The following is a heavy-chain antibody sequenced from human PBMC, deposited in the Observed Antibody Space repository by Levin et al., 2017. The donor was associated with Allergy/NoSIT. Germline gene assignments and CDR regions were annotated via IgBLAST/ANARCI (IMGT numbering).Heavy chain of an antibody. CDR3: AKEMTRVIPVFDY. CDR2: ITDSGLT. D-gene: IGHD4-17*01. Sequence: GGSLRLSCAASGFTFSSYAMSWVRQAPGKGLEWVSAITDSGLTYYADSVKGRFTVSRDNSKNTLYLQMNSLRADDTAVYYCAKEMTRVIPVFDYWGQGTLVTVSS. J-gene: IGHJ4*02. V-gene: IGHV3-23*01. CDR1: GFTFSSYA.